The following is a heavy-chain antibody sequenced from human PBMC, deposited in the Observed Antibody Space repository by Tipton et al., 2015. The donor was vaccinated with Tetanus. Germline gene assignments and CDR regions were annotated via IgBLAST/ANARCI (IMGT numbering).Heavy chain of an antibody. D-gene: IGHD2-21*01. CDR2: ISYSSTSI. CDR1: GFSFRDFG. Sequence: GSLRLSCAGSGFSFRDFGLNWVCQAPGKGLEWVSYISYSSTSIYYADSVKGRFAISRDNAKNSLFLQMNSLRDDDTATYYCVRRGEARANWFDSWGQGTLVTVSS. V-gene: IGHV3-48*02. CDR3: VRRGEARANWFDS. J-gene: IGHJ5*01.